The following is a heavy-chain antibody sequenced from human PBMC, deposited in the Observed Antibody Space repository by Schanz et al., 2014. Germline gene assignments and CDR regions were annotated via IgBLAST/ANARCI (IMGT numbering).Heavy chain of an antibody. Sequence: EVQLLESGGGLVQPGGSLRLSCAASGFTFSIYGMSWVRQAPGKGLEWVSSISSSGSSIYYADSVKGRFTISRDNANNSLFLRMNSLRAEDTAVYYCARDGDFDYWGQGTLVTVSS. V-gene: IGHV3-21*06. CDR2: ISSSGSSI. J-gene: IGHJ4*02. CDR1: GFTFSIYG. CDR3: ARDGDFDY.